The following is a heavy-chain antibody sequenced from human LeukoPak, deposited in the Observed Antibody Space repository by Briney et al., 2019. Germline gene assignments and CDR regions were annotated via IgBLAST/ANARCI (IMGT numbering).Heavy chain of an antibody. V-gene: IGHV3-21*01. J-gene: IGHJ4*02. CDR3: ARVSVDTAMVTPSGFDY. CDR2: ISSSSSYI. D-gene: IGHD5-18*01. CDR1: GFTFSSYS. Sequence: KTGGSLRLSCAASGFTFSSYSMNWVRQAPGKGLEWVSSISSSSSYIYYADSVKGRFTITRDNAKNSLYLQMDSLRAEDTAVCYCARVSVDTAMVTPSGFDYWGQGTLVTVSS.